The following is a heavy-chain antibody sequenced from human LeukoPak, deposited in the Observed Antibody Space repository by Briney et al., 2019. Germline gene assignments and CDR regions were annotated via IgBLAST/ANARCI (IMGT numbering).Heavy chain of an antibody. CDR1: GYSISSGYY. J-gene: IGHJ3*02. V-gene: IGHV4-38-2*01. CDR3: ARSIPPGYFDWFDAFDI. D-gene: IGHD3-9*01. CDR2: IYHSGST. Sequence: SETLSLTCAVSGYSISSGYYWGWIRQPPGKGLEWIGEIYHSGSTNYNPSLKSRVTISVDKSKNQFSLKLSSVTAADTAVYYCARSIPPGYFDWFDAFDIWGQGTMVTVSS.